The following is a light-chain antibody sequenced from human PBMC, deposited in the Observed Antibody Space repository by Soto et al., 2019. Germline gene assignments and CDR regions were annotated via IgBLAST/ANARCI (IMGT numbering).Light chain of an antibody. CDR3: QTWGTRIHYV. CDR1: SGHSSYA. V-gene: IGLV4-69*01. Sequence: QLVLTQSPSASASLGASVKLTCTLSSGHSSYAIAWHQQQPEKGPRYLMKLNSDGSHSKGDGIPDRFSGSSSGAERYLTISSLHSEDEADYYSQTWGTRIHYVFGTGTKVTVL. CDR2: LNSDGSH. J-gene: IGLJ1*01.